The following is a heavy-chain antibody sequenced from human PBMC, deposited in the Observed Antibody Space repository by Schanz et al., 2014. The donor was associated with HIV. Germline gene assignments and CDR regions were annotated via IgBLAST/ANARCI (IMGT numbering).Heavy chain of an antibody. CDR3: ARGAAARHNSYYYDLDV. J-gene: IGHJ6*02. Sequence: QVQLAQSGAEVKQPGASVKVSCKVSGGIFRGHVISWVRQAPGQGLEWMGEMTLLSNVPNYAQKFQDRVTITADESTSTGYMEMNRLVSEDTGLYYCARGAAARHNSYYYDLDVWGQGTTVIVSS. CDR2: MTLLSNVP. CDR1: GGIFRGHV. D-gene: IGHD6-6*01. V-gene: IGHV1-69*01.